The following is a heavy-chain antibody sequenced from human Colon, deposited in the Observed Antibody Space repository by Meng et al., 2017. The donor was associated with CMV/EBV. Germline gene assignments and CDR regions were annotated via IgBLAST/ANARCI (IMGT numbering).Heavy chain of an antibody. V-gene: IGHV5-51*01. CDR1: GYSFSSYW. Sequence: KVSCKGSGYSFSSYWIGWVRQMPGKGLEWMGIIYPGDSDTRYSPSIQGQLTMSVDKSISTAYLQWGSLKASDTAMYFCARLIATTGNYFDYWGQGALVTVSS. CDR2: IYPGDSDT. CDR3: ARLIATTGNYFDY. J-gene: IGHJ4*02. D-gene: IGHD6-13*01.